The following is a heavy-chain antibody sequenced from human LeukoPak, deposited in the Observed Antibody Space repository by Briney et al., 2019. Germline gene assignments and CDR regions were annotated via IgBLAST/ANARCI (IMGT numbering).Heavy chain of an antibody. CDR1: GGSFSGYY. J-gene: IGHJ4*02. V-gene: IGHV4-34*01. CDR2: INHSGST. Sequence: SETLSLTCAVYGGSFSGYYWSWIRQPPGKGLEWIGEINHSGSTNYNPSLKSRVTISVDTSKNQFSLKLSSVTAADTAAYYCARAGIAVDYWGQGTLVTVSS. D-gene: IGHD6-13*01. CDR3: ARAGIAVDY.